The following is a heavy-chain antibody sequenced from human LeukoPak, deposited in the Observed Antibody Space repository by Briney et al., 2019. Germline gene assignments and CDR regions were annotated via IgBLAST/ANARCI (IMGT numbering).Heavy chain of an antibody. V-gene: IGHV4-61*02. CDR1: GGSISSGSYY. D-gene: IGHD6-6*01. J-gene: IGHJ4*02. CDR3: ARGPRGPYSSSSPFDY. Sequence: PSETLSLTCTVSGGSISSGSYYWSWIRQPAGKGLEWIGRIYTSGSTNYNPSLKSRVTISVDTSKHQFSLKLSSVTAADTAVYYCARGPRGPYSSSSPFDYWGQGTLVTVSS. CDR2: IYTSGST.